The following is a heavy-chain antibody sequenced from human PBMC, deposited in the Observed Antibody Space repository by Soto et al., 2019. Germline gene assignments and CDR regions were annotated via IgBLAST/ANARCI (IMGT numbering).Heavy chain of an antibody. CDR2: ISYDGSNK. CDR3: AKTMVRGVRYYYGMDV. CDR1: GFTFSSYG. D-gene: IGHD3-10*01. Sequence: GGSLRLSCAASGFTFSSYGMHWVRQAPGKGLEWVAVISYDGSNKYYADSVKGRFTISRDNSKNTLYLQMNSLRAEDTAVYYCAKTMVRGVRYYYGMDVWGQGTTVTVSS. V-gene: IGHV3-30*18. J-gene: IGHJ6*02.